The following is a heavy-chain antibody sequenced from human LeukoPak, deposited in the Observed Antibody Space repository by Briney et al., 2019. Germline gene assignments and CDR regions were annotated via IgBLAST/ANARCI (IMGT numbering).Heavy chain of an antibody. CDR3: AREVYYGSGSYYSDY. D-gene: IGHD3-10*01. J-gene: IGHJ4*02. Sequence: PGGSLRLSCTASGFTFSDYYMSWIRQAPGKGLEWVSYISSSSSYTNYTDSVKGRFTISRDNAKNSLYLQMNSLRAEDTAVYYCAREVYYGSGSYYSDYWGQGTLVTVSS. CDR2: ISSSSSYT. V-gene: IGHV3-11*05. CDR1: GFTFSDYY.